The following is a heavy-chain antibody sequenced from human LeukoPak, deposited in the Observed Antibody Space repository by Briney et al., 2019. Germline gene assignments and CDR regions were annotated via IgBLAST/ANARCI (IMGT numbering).Heavy chain of an antibody. CDR1: GFTFSSYA. J-gene: IGHJ4*02. V-gene: IGHV3-30-3*01. Sequence: GGSLRLSCAASGFTFSSYAMHWVRQAPGKGLEWVAVISYDGSNKYYADSVKGRFTISRDNSKNTLYLQMNSLRAEDTAVYYCARETTGVAFDYWGQGTLVTVSS. CDR3: ARETTGVAFDY. D-gene: IGHD4-17*01. CDR2: ISYDGSNK.